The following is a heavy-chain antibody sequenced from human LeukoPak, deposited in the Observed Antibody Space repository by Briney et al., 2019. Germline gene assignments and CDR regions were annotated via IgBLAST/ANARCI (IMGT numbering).Heavy chain of an antibody. CDR2: ISYNGTIK. J-gene: IGHJ3*02. CDR3: ARGLLTARARDAFDI. Sequence: PGRSLRLSCAASGFTFSSYAIHWVRQAPGKGLEWVTVISYNGTIKYYADSVKGRFTISRDNSKNTLDLQMSSLRVDDTAVYYCARGLLTARARDAFDIWGQGTMVTVSS. CDR1: GFTFSSYA. V-gene: IGHV3-30-3*01. D-gene: IGHD7-27*01.